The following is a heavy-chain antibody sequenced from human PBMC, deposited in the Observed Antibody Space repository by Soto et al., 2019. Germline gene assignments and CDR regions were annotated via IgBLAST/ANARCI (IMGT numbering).Heavy chain of an antibody. CDR2: INAGNGNT. D-gene: IGHD2-8*01. J-gene: IGHJ5*02. V-gene: IGHV1-3*01. CDR1: GYTFTSYA. Sequence: QVQLVQSGAEVKKPGASVKVSCKASGYTFTSYAMHWVRQAPGQRLEWMGWINAGNGNTKYSQKFQGRVTITRDTSASTAYMELSSLRSEDTAVYYCARSRLGYCTNGVCAGDWFDPWGQGTLVTVSS. CDR3: ARSRLGYCTNGVCAGDWFDP.